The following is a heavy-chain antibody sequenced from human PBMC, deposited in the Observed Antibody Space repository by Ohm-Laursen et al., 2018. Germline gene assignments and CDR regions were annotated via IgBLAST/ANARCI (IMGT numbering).Heavy chain of an antibody. V-gene: IGHV3-7*01. CDR2: MKQDGSEK. CDR3: ARWVYYYYGMDV. J-gene: IGHJ6*02. D-gene: IGHD1-26*01. Sequence: SLRLSCAASGFTFSSFCMSWVRQAPGKGLEWVANMKQDGSEKYYVDSVKGRFTISRDNAKNSLYLQMNSLRAEDTAVYYCARWVYYYYGMDVWGQGTTVTVSS. CDR1: GFTFSSFC.